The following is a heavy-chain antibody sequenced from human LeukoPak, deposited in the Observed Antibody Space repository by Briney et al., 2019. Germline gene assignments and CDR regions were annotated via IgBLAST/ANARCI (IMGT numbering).Heavy chain of an antibody. Sequence: GGSLRLSCVASGFTFSTDAMTWVRQAPGKGLQWVSAISGSGGDTYYEDSVKGRFTISRDNSKNMMYLQMNSLRAEDTALYYCARDSSGWSKNYWGQGTLVTVSS. CDR2: ISGSGGDT. V-gene: IGHV3-23*01. CDR3: ARDSSGWSKNY. CDR1: GFTFSTDA. J-gene: IGHJ4*02. D-gene: IGHD6-19*01.